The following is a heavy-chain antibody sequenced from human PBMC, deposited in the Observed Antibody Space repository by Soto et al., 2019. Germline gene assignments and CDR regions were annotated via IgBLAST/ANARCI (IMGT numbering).Heavy chain of an antibody. J-gene: IGHJ6*03. CDR1: GFTFSSYA. V-gene: IGHV3-23*01. CDR3: AKPVGITIFGVGYMDV. Sequence: GGSLRLSCAASGFTFSSYAMSWVRQAPGKGLEWVSAISGSGGSTYYADSVKGRFTISRDNSKNTLYLQMNSLRAEDTAVYYCAKPVGITIFGVGYMDVWGKGTTVTVSS. D-gene: IGHD3-3*01. CDR2: ISGSGGST.